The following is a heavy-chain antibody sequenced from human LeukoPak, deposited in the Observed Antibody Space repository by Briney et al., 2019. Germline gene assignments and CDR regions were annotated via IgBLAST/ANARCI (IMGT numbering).Heavy chain of an antibody. Sequence: KPSETLSLTCTVSGHSISSYYWSWIRQPPGKGLEWIMYIYYSGSTNYNPSLKSRVTISVDTSKNQFSLKLSSVTAADTAVYYCARSSSSWDSDAFDIWGQGTMVTVSS. V-gene: IGHV4-59*01. CDR2: IYYSGST. J-gene: IGHJ3*02. D-gene: IGHD6-13*01. CDR1: GHSISSYY. CDR3: ARSSSSWDSDAFDI.